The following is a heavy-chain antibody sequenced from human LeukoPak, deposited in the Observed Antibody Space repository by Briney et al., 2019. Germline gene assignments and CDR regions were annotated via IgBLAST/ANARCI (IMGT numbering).Heavy chain of an antibody. CDR3: ARRAGAYSHPYDY. J-gene: IGHJ4*02. Sequence: GGSLRLSCTVSGFTVSSNSMSWVRQAPGKGLEWVSFIYSDNTHYSDSVKGRFTISGDNSKNTLYLQMNSLRAEDTAVYYCARRAGAYSHPYDYWGRGTLVTVSS. V-gene: IGHV3-53*01. D-gene: IGHD4/OR15-4a*01. CDR2: IYSDNT. CDR1: GFTVSSNS.